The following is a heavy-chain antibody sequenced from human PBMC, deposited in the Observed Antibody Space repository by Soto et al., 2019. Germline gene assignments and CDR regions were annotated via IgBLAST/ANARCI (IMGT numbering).Heavy chain of an antibody. V-gene: IGHV3-21*06. J-gene: IGHJ4*02. CDR1: GFTFTRYS. CDR2: ISSTTHYI. Sequence: EVQLVESGGGLVKPGGSLRLSCAASGFTFTRYSMNWVRQAPGKGLEWVSSISSTTHYIYYAVSMRGRFTISRDNAKNAVYLAMNSLRAEDTAVYYCARESEDLTSNFDYWGQGTLVTVSS. CDR3: ARESEDLTSNFDY.